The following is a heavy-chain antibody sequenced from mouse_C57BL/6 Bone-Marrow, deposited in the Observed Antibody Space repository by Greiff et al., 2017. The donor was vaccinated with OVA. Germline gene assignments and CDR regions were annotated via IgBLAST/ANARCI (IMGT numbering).Heavy chain of an antibody. CDR2: IYPGSGST. Sequence: VQLQQPGAELVKPGASVKMSCKASGYTFTSYWITWVKQRPGQGLEWIGDIYPGSGSTNYNEKFKSKATLTVDTSSSTAYMQLISLTSEDSAVYYCARRYYGSSWYFYVWGTGTTVTVSS. D-gene: IGHD1-1*01. CDR1: GYTFTSYW. V-gene: IGHV1-55*01. J-gene: IGHJ1*03. CDR3: ARRYYGSSWYFYV.